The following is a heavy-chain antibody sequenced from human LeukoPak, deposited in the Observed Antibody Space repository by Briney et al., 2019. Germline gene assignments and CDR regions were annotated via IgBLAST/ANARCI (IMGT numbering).Heavy chain of an antibody. V-gene: IGHV3-7*01. CDR2: IKRDGSAK. Sequence: GGSLRLSCAASGFTFSRYWMSWVRQAPGKGLEWVANIKRDGSAKYYVDSVKGRFTISRDNAKNSLYLQMNSLTAEDTAIYYCVKDPVGAILREGSWFDPWGQGTLVTVSS. CDR3: VKDPVGAILREGSWFDP. J-gene: IGHJ5*02. CDR1: GFTFSRYW. D-gene: IGHD1-26*01.